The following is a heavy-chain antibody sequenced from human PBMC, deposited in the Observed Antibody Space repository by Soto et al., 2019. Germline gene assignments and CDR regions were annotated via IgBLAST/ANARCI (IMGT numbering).Heavy chain of an antibody. CDR2: IYYTGNT. V-gene: IGHV4-39*07. D-gene: IGHD2-15*01. J-gene: IGHJ4*02. Sequence: PSETLSLTCSVSGDSISTGNYYWGWIRLPPGKGPEWLGNIYYTGNTYYNPSLESRVTMSVDTSKNQFSLNLSSLTAADTAVYYCARVSVVGFDYWGQGTLVTVSS. CDR1: GDSISTGNYY. CDR3: ARVSVVGFDY.